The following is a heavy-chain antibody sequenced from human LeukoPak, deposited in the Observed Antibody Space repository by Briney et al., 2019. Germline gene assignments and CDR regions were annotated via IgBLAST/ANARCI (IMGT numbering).Heavy chain of an antibody. CDR3: ARDQWELLADAFDI. CDR2: ISSSSNI. V-gene: IGHV3-21*01. CDR1: GFTFSTYS. Sequence: PGGSLRLSCAASGFTFSTYSMDWVRQAPGKGLEWVSSISSSSNIYYADSVKGRFTISRDNAKNSLYLQMNSLRAEDTAVYYCARDQWELLADAFDIWGQGTMVTVSS. D-gene: IGHD1-26*01. J-gene: IGHJ3*02.